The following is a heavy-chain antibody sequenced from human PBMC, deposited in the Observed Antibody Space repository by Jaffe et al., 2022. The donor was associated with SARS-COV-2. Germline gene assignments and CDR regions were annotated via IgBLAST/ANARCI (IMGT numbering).Heavy chain of an antibody. V-gene: IGHV4-59*02. Sequence: QVQLQESGPGLVNPSETLSLTCTVSGGSVSSYYWSWIRQPPGKALEWIGYVYSSGNTNYNPSLKSRVTISVDTSKNQFSLRLTSVTAADTAVYFCARVARSSSHFDYWGQGTLVTVSS. J-gene: IGHJ4*02. CDR2: VYSSGNT. CDR3: ARVARSSSHFDY. CDR1: GGSVSSYY. D-gene: IGHD6-13*01.